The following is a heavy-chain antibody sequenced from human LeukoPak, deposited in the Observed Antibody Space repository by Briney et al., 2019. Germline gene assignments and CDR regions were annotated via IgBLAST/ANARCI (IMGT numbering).Heavy chain of an antibody. V-gene: IGHV4-34*01. J-gene: IGHJ4*02. CDR2: INHSGST. D-gene: IGHD3-22*01. CDR3: ARVTGYMIEDYFDY. CDR1: GGSFSDYY. Sequence: SETLSLTCAVYGGSFSDYYWSWIRQPPGKGLEWIGEINHSGSTNYNPSLKSRVTISVETSKNQFSLKLSSVTAADTAVYYCARVTGYMIEDYFDYWGQGTLVTVSS.